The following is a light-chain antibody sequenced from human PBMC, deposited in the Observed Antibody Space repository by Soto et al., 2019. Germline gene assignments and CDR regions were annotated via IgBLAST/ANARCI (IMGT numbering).Light chain of an antibody. CDR3: SSYTSSRTVV. J-gene: IGLJ2*01. CDR2: EVS. Sequence: QSALTQPASVSGSPGQSITISCTGTSSDVGGHNYVSWYQQHPGKAPKLMIYEVSDRPSGVSKRFSGSKSGNTASLTISGLQAEDEADYYCSSYTSSRTVVFGGGTKLTVL. CDR1: SSDVGGHNY. V-gene: IGLV2-14*01.